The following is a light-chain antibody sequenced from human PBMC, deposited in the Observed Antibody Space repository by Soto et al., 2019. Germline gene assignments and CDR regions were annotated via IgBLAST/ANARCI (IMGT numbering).Light chain of an antibody. Sequence: EIVMTQSPATLSVSPGERATLSCRASQSVITKLAWYQQKPGQAPRLLIYGAYSRATGIPDRFSGSGSGTDFTLTISRLEPEDFAVYYCKQYGSSPLTFGGGTKVDIK. CDR3: KQYGSSPLT. CDR2: GAY. CDR1: QSVITK. J-gene: IGKJ4*01. V-gene: IGKV3-20*01.